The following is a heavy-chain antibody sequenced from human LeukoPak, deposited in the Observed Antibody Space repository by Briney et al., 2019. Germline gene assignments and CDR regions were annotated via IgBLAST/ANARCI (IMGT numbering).Heavy chain of an antibody. CDR1: GFTFSNDD. CDR3: ARTYSSGWYYFDY. Sequence: GGSLRLSCAASGFTFSNDDMNWVRQAPGKGLEWVSGISGNDGRTYYADSVKGRFTISRDNSKNTLYLQMNSLRAEDTAVYYCARTYSSGWYYFDYWGQGTLVTVSS. J-gene: IGHJ4*02. CDR2: ISGNDGRT. V-gene: IGHV3-23*01. D-gene: IGHD6-19*01.